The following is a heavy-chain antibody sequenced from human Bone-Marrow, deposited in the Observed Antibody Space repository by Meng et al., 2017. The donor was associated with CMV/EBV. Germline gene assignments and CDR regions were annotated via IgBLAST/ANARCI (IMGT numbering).Heavy chain of an antibody. D-gene: IGHD3-3*01. CDR1: GGSFSGYY. J-gene: IGHJ4*02. CDR3: ARGYASGYPF. V-gene: IGHV4-34*01. CDR2: INHSGST. Sequence: SETLSLTCAVYGGSFSGYYWSWIRQPPGKGLEWIGEINHSGSTNYNPSLKSRVTISVDTSKNQFSLKLSSVTAADTAVYYCARGYASGYPFWGQGTLVTGSS.